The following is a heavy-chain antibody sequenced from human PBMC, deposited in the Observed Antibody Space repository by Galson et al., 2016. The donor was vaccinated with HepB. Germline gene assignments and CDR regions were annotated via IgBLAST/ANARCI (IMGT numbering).Heavy chain of an antibody. CDR2: VSGSGVST. Sequence: SLRLSCAASGFSFMSYAMSWVRQTPGKGLEWVSGVSGSGVSTHYADSVKGRFTISRAHSKKTLYLQMSSLRAGDTAIYYCAKHQGRGWFSQFASWGTGSLVIVSS. J-gene: IGHJ4*02. V-gene: IGHV3-23*01. CDR1: GFSFMSYA. D-gene: IGHD6-19*01. CDR3: AKHQGRGWFSQFAS.